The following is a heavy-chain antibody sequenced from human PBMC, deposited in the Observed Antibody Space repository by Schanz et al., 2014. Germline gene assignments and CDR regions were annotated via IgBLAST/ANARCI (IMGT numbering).Heavy chain of an antibody. CDR1: GFTFRSYN. J-gene: IGHJ4*02. D-gene: IGHD2-2*01. CDR2: MSGSGSTA. Sequence: EVQLVESGGGLVKPGGSLRLSCVVSGFTFRSYNMNWVRQAPGKGLEWVSGMSGSGSTADYADSVKGRFTISRDNSRKTLYLQMNSLRADDTAVYYCAKVAPAATYLDSWGLGTLVTVSS. V-gene: IGHV3-23*04. CDR3: AKVAPAATYLDS.